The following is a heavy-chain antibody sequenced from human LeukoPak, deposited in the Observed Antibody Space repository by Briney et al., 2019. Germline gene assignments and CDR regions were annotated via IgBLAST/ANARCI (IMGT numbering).Heavy chain of an antibody. D-gene: IGHD2-21*01. V-gene: IGHV3-74*01. J-gene: IGHJ4*02. Sequence: GGSLRLSCAASGFTFNMDWMHWVRQAPGKGLECVSRIKTDGSTTNYADSVKGRFTISRDNAKNTVYLQMNSLRGEDTAVYYCARGVINRYGFDFGGQGTLVTVSS. CDR3: ARGVINRYGFDF. CDR2: IKTDGSTT. CDR1: GFTFNMDW.